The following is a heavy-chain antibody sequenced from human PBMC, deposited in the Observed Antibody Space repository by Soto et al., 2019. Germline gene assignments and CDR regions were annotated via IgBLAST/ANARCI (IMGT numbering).Heavy chain of an antibody. Sequence: SETLSLTCTVSGGSITTSGDYWSWIRQHPGKGLEWIGYISHSGITEYNPSLKSRLTLSIDTSKNQFSLEMNSVTAADTAMYYCARWEYYYDSSFYYYYGMDVWGQGTTVTVSS. J-gene: IGHJ6*02. V-gene: IGHV4-31*03. CDR2: ISHSGIT. CDR1: GGSITTSGDY. D-gene: IGHD3-22*01. CDR3: ARWEYYYDSSFYYYYGMDV.